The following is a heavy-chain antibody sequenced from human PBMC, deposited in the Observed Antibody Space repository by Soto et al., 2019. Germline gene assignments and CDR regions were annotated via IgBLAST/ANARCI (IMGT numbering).Heavy chain of an antibody. D-gene: IGHD6-19*01. CDR1: GFIFSSYA. CDR3: AKTTDGWFSAFEI. CDR2: ISGSGTTA. V-gene: IGHV3-23*01. Sequence: EVQLLESGGGLVQPGGSLRLSCAASGFIFSSYAMSWVRQAPGKGLEWVPAISGSGTTAYYADSVKGRFTFSRDNSKKTMYLQMNSLRAEDTAVYYCAKTTDGWFSAFEIWGQGTMVTVSS. J-gene: IGHJ3*02.